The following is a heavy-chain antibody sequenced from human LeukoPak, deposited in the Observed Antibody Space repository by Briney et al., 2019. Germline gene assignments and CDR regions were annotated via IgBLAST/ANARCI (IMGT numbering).Heavy chain of an antibody. J-gene: IGHJ4*02. Sequence: GASVKVSCKASGYTFTGYYMHWVRQAPGQGLEWMGWINPNSGGTNYAQKFQGRVTMTRDTSISTAYMELSRLRSDDTAVYYCARGKDAYCGGDCYPYYFDYWGQGTLVTVSS. V-gene: IGHV1-2*02. D-gene: IGHD2-21*01. CDR1: GYTFTGYY. CDR3: ARGKDAYCGGDCYPYYFDY. CDR2: INPNSGGT.